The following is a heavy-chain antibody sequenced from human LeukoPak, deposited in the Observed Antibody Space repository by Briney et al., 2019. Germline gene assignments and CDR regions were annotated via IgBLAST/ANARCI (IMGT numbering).Heavy chain of an antibody. CDR2: IRYDGSNE. CDR3: AKVMPPGRIRFYSYYMDV. Sequence: GGSLRLSCSASGFSFSGYGMHWVRQAPGKGLEWVAFIRYDGSNEYYADSVKGRFTISRDKSKNTLSLQMNGLRVEDTAVYYCAKVMPPGRIRFYSYYMDVWGKGTTVSVS. D-gene: IGHD2-15*01. J-gene: IGHJ6*03. V-gene: IGHV3-30*02. CDR1: GFSFSGYG.